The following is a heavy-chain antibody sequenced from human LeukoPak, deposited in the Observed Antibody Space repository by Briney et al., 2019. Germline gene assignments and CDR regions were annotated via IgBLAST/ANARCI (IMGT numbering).Heavy chain of an antibody. CDR2: ISGSTSYI. J-gene: IGHJ4*02. Sequence: GGSLRPSCAASGFTFSSYSMNWVRQAPGKGLEWVSSISGSTSYIYYADSVKGRFTISRDNAESSLYLQMDSLRADDTAVYYCARASGPYSTWGQGTLVTVSS. D-gene: IGHD5/OR15-5a*01. V-gene: IGHV3-21*01. CDR3: ARASGPYST. CDR1: GFTFSSYS.